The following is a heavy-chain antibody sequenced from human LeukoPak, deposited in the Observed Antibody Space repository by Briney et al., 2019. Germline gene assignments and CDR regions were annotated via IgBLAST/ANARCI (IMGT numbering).Heavy chain of an antibody. J-gene: IGHJ3*02. D-gene: IGHD3-3*01. Sequence: ASVKVSCKASGGTFSSYGISWVRQAPGQGLEWMGWISAYNGNTNYAQKLQGRVTMTTDTSTSTAYMELRSLRSDDTAVYYCARGYYDFWIRIVAFDIWGQGTMVTVSS. CDR2: ISAYNGNT. CDR1: GGTFSSYG. CDR3: ARGYYDFWIRIVAFDI. V-gene: IGHV1-18*01.